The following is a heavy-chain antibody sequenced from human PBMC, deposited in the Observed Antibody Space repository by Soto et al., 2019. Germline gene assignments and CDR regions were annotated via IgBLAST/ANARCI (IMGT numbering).Heavy chain of an antibody. V-gene: IGHV2-5*02. D-gene: IGHD3-3*01. Sequence: QITLKESGPTLVKPTQTLTLTCTFSGFSLSTSGVGVGWIRQPPGKALEWLALIYWDDDKRYSPSLKSRLTSTKDTSKNPVVLTMTNMDPVDTATYYCARRGVDYDFWSGYHYWGQGTLVTVSS. CDR2: IYWDDDK. CDR3: ARRGVDYDFWSGYHY. J-gene: IGHJ4*02. CDR1: GFSLSTSGVG.